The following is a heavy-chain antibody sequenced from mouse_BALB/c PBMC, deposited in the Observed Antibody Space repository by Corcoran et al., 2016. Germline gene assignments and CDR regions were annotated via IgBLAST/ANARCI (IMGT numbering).Heavy chain of an antibody. CDR2: INTYTREP. CDR3: ARFYYDYRDFDY. J-gene: IGHJ2*01. V-gene: IGHV9-3-1*01. D-gene: IGHD2-4*01. CDR1: GYTFTNYG. Sequence: QIQLVQSGPELKKPGETVKISCKASGYTFTNYGMNWVKQAPGKGLKWMGWINTYTREPTYADDFKGRFAFSLETSASTAYLQINNLKNEDTATYFCARFYYDYRDFDYWGQGTTLTVSS.